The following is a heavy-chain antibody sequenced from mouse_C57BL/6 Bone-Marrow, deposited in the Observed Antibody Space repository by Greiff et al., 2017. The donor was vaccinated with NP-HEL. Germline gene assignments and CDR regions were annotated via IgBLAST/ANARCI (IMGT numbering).Heavy chain of an antibody. CDR3: ARYDGYQRTPFDD. V-gene: IGHV1-55*01. Sequence: QVQLQQPGAELVKPGASVKMSCKASGYTFTSYWITWVKQRPGQGLEWIGDIYPGSGSTNYNEKFKSKATLTVDTSSRTAYMQLSSLTSEDSAVYYCARYDGYQRTPFDDWGQGPTLTVSS. D-gene: IGHD2-3*01. CDR1: GYTFTSYW. J-gene: IGHJ2*01. CDR2: IYPGSGST.